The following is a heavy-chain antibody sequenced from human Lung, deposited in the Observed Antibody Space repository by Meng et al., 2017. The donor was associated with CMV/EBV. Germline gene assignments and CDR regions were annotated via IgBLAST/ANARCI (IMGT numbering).Heavy chain of an antibody. CDR2: ISTSGGSI. CDR3: TRGGKTAEYCSGGSCFHNWVDP. D-gene: IGHD2-15*01. V-gene: IGHV3-48*03. CDR1: GFTFSDYE. Sequence: GGSXRLSCAASGFTFSDYEMNWVRQAPGKGLEWVSYISTSGGSIHYADSMRGRFTISRDNTKNSLYLQMNSLRDEDTAIYYCTRGGKTAEYCSGGSCFHNWVDPWXQGTLVTVSS. J-gene: IGHJ5*02.